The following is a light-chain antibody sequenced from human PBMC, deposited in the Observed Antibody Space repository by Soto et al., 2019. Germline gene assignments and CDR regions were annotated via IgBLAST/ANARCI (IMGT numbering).Light chain of an antibody. CDR2: DVS. CDR1: TSDIGGYNY. V-gene: IGLV2-14*03. Sequence: QSALTQPASVSGSPGQSITISCTGTTSDIGGYNYVSWYRHPPGKPPQVMIYDVSNRRSGISDRFSGSKSGNTASLTISGLQAEDEGDYYCSSYTSNSTLIFGGGTKLTVL. J-gene: IGLJ2*01. CDR3: SSYTSNSTLI.